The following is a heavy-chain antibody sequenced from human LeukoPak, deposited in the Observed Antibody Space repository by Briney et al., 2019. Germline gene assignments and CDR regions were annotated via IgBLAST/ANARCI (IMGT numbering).Heavy chain of an antibody. CDR3: ARGFRNGPFDC. D-gene: IGHD2-8*01. CDR2: INRNGDST. Sequence: GGSLRLSCEASGFTFDDYGMSWVRQLPGKGLEWGSGINRNGDSTDYAGSVKGRLTISRDNAKNSHFLQMNSLRVEDTALYYCARGFRNGPFDCWGQGTLVTVSS. V-gene: IGHV3-20*04. J-gene: IGHJ4*02. CDR1: GFTFDDYG.